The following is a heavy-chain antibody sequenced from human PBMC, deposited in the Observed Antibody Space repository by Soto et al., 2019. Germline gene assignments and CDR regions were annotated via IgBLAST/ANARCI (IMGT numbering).Heavy chain of an antibody. J-gene: IGHJ4*02. CDR2: IGTAGDT. V-gene: IGHV3-13*01. CDR1: GFTFSGFD. Sequence: SLRLSCEASGFTFSGFDMHWVRQPTGKGLEWVSSIGTAGDTYYAVSVKGRFTISRDNAKNSLTLQMNSLRAGDMAVYFCAKSQEIGTHFFDSWGQGTQVTVSS. CDR3: AKSQEIGTHFFDS. D-gene: IGHD6-13*01.